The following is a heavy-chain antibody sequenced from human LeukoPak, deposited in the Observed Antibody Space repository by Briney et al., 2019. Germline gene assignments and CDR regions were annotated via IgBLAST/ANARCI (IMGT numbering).Heavy chain of an antibody. D-gene: IGHD1-1*01. CDR2: ISSSGSTI. J-gene: IGHJ4*02. CDR1: GFTFSDYY. Sequence: GGSLRLSCAASGFTFSDYYMSWIRQAPGKGLEGVSYISSSGSTIYYADSVKGRFTISRDNAKNSLYLQMNSLRAEGTAVYYCARGAPAAHDPDYWGQGTLVTVSS. V-gene: IGHV3-11*01. CDR3: ARGAPAAHDPDY.